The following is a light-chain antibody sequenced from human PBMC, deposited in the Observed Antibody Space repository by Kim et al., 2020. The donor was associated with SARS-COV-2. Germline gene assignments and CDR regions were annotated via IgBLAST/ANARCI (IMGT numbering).Light chain of an antibody. V-gene: IGLV2-8*01. CDR2: EVS. CDR1: SSDVGGYNY. Sequence: QSALTQPPSASGSPGQSVTISCTGTSSDVGGYNYVSWYQQHPGKAPKLMIYEVSKRPSGVPDRFSGSKSGNTASLTVSGLQAEHEADYYCSSYAGSNNFVVFGGGTQLTVL. CDR3: SSYAGSNNFVV. J-gene: IGLJ2*01.